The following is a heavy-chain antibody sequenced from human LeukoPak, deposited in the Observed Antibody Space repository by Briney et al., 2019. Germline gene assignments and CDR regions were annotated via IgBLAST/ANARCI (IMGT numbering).Heavy chain of an antibody. CDR3: ARGALQEGYDLDY. Sequence: PSETLSLTCTVSGGSISSSSYYWGWIRQPPGKGLEWIGSIYYSGSTYYNPSLKSRVTISVGTSKTQFSLRLSSVTAADTAVFYCARGALQEGYDLDYWGQGTLVTVSS. V-gene: IGHV4-39*01. D-gene: IGHD5-12*01. J-gene: IGHJ4*02. CDR2: IYYSGST. CDR1: GGSISSSSYY.